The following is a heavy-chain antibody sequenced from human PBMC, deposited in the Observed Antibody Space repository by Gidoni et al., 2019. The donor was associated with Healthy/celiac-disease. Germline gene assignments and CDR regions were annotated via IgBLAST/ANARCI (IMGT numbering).Heavy chain of an antibody. CDR3: ARHFTDPVKTIFGVVTVTASYYYYMDV. D-gene: IGHD3-3*01. CDR1: GGSISSSSYY. CDR2: IYYSGST. Sequence: TVSGGSISSSSYYWGWIRQPPGKGLEWIGSIYYSGSTYYNPSLKSRVTISVDTSKNQFSLKLSSVTAADTAVYYCARHFTDPVKTIFGVVTVTASYYYYMDVWGKGTTVTVSS. J-gene: IGHJ6*03. V-gene: IGHV4-39*01.